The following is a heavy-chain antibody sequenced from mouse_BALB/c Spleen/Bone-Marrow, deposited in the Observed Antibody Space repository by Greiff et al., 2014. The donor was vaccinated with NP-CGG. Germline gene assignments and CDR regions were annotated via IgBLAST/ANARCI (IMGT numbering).Heavy chain of an antibody. CDR1: GYAFTNYL. CDR3: AREWTARAVDY. Sequence: QVQLQQSGAELVRPGTSVKVSCKASGYAFTNYLIEWVKQRPGQGLEWIGVINPGSGGADYNEKFKGKATLTADKSSSTAYMQLGSRTSDDSAVYFCAREWTARAVDYWGQGTTLTVSS. V-gene: IGHV1-54*01. CDR2: INPGSGGA. D-gene: IGHD3-2*01. J-gene: IGHJ2*01.